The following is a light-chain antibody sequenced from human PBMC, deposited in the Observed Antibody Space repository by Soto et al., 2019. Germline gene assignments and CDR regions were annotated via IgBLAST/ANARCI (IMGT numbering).Light chain of an antibody. V-gene: IGKV3-20*01. CDR3: QQYGSNSAAGT. J-gene: IGKJ2*02. CDR1: QSVSSSY. Sequence: EIVLTQPPGTLSLSPGERATLSCRASQSVSSSYLAWYQQKPGQAPRLLIYGASSRATGIPDRFSGSGSGTDFTLTISRLEPEDFAVYYCQQYGSNSAAGTFGQGTKLEIK. CDR2: GAS.